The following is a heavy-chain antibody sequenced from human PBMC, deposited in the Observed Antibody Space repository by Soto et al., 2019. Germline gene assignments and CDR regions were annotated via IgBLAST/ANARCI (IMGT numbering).Heavy chain of an antibody. J-gene: IGHJ4*02. CDR2: ISYDGSNK. Sequence: QVQLVESGGDVVQPGRSLRLSCAASGFTFSNYGMNWVRQAPGKGLEWVAVISYDGSNKYYADSVRGRFTISRDNSKNKPYVQKERPRNGDTAVYYRAKSPGPNCSGCSWHYHFDYWGPGTPGTGSS. D-gene: IGHD2-15*01. CDR1: GFTFSNYG. V-gene: IGHV3-30*18. CDR3: AKSPGPNCSGCSWHYHFDY.